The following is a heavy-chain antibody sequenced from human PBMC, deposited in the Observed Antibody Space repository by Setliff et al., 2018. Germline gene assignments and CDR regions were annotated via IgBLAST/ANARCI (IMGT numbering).Heavy chain of an antibody. CDR2: IYYSGST. CDR3: ARDEGSSYFYGMDV. D-gene: IGHD6-13*01. V-gene: IGHV4-59*01. J-gene: IGHJ6*02. CDR1: GGSISSYY. Sequence: SETLSLTCTVSGGSISSYYWSWIRQPPGKGLEWIGYIYYSGSTNYNPSLKSRVTISVDTSKNQFSLKLSSVTAADTAVYYCARDEGSSYFYGMDVWGQGTTVTAP.